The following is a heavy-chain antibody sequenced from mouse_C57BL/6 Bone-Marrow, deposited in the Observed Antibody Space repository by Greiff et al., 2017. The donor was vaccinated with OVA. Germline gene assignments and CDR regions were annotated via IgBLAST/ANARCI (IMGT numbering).Heavy chain of an antibody. Sequence: VKLQQSGPELVKPGASVKISCKASGYAFSSSWMNWVKQRPGKGLEWIGRIYPGDGDTNYNGKFKGKATLTADKSSSTAYMQLSSLTSEDSAVDFCARYYYGSSWGFAYWGQGTLVTVSA. V-gene: IGHV1-82*01. CDR2: IYPGDGDT. CDR3: ARYYYGSSWGFAY. J-gene: IGHJ3*01. D-gene: IGHD1-1*01. CDR1: GYAFSSSW.